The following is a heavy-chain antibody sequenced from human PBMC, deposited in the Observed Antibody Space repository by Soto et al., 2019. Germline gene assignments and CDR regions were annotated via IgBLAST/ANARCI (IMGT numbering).Heavy chain of an antibody. CDR3: ARGGGVGVAGSAAFDM. D-gene: IGHD3-3*01. J-gene: IGHJ3*02. Sequence: QLHLVQSGAVVKKPGASVTVSCSASGYPVTAYYMHWVRQAPGRGLEWMGGINPATGAAKYTQTFQGRVNMTRDTSTSTGFMELSGLTSEDTAVFYCARGGGVGVAGSAAFDMWGQGTLVTVSS. CDR2: INPATGAA. V-gene: IGHV1-2*02. CDR1: GYPVTAYY.